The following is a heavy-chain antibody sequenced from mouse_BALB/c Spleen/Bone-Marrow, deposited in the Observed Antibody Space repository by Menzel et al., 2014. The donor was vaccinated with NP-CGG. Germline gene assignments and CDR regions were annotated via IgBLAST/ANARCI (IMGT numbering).Heavy chain of an antibody. J-gene: IGHJ4*01. CDR3: ARGDYDYAMDY. D-gene: IGHD2-4*01. V-gene: IGHV2-9*02. CDR2: IWAGGTT. CDR1: GFSLPSYG. Sequence: VQLVESGPGLVAPSQSPSITCTVSGFSLPSYGVHWVRQPPGKGLEWLGVIWAGGTTNYNPALMSRLSISKDNSKSQVFLKMNSLQTDDTAMYYCARGDYDYAMDYWAQRTSVAVSS.